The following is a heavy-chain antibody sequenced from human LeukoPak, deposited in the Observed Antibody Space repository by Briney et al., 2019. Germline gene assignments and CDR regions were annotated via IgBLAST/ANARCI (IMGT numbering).Heavy chain of an antibody. V-gene: IGHV3-23*01. Sequence: PGGSLRLSCAASGFTFTSLAMSWVRQAPGKGLEWVSAISGSGSYTDYADSVKGRFTISKDNSKNTLYMRMSSLRAEDTAVYYCAKRRYDSSGHFDSWGQGTLVTVSS. CDR3: AKRRYDSSGHFDS. CDR1: GFTFTSLA. D-gene: IGHD3-22*01. CDR2: ISGSGSYT. J-gene: IGHJ4*02.